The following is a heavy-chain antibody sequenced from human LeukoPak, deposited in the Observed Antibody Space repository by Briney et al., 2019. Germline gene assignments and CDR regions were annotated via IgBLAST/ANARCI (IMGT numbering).Heavy chain of an antibody. CDR3: ARHGCSSTSCHDAFDI. CDR1: GGSISSYY. J-gene: IGHJ3*02. D-gene: IGHD2-2*01. CDR2: FYTSGST. Sequence: SETLSLTCTVSGGSISSYYWSWIRQPPGKGLGWIGYFYTSGSTNYNPSLKSRVTISVDTSKNQFSLKLSSVTAADTAVYYCARHGCSSTSCHDAFDIWGQGTMVTVSS. V-gene: IGHV4-4*09.